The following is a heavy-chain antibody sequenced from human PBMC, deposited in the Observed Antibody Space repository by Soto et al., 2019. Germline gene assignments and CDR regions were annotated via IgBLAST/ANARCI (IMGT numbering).Heavy chain of an antibody. Sequence: QVHLVQSGAEVKKPGSSVKVSCKASGGIFSSDTINWLRQAPGQGLEWMGGITPIFDSANYAQKFRGRVTFAADVSTSTVYMALNSLKTEDTAVYYCAREAKGVVVYYLDDWGQGTLVTVSS. CDR3: AREAKGVVVYYLDD. CDR1: GGIFSSDT. CDR2: ITPIFDSA. J-gene: IGHJ4*02. D-gene: IGHD2-21*01. V-gene: IGHV1-69*01.